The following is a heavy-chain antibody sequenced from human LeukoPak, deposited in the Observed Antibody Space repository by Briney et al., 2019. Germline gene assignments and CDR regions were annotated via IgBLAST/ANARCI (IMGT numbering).Heavy chain of an antibody. CDR2: ISSSSSYI. J-gene: IGHJ4*02. D-gene: IGHD3-10*01. CDR3: ARGGSGSYYIDY. Sequence: SGGSLRLSCAASGFIFGRDSMNWVRQAPGKGLEWVSSISSSSSYIYYADSVKGRFTISRDNAKNSLYLQMNSLRAEDTAVYYCARGGSGSYYIDYWGQGTLVTVSS. V-gene: IGHV3-21*01. CDR1: GFIFGRDS.